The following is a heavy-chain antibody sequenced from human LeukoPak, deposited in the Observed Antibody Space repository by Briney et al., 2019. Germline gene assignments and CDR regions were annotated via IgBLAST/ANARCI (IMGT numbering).Heavy chain of an antibody. CDR1: GFTFSSYG. CDR2: IWNDGSKK. Sequence: GRSLRLSCAASGFTFSSYGMHWVRQAPGKGLVWVAVIWNDGSKKYYADSVKGRFTISRDNSKNTLYLQMNSLRAEDTAVYYCARGDHTMARDQYYYMDVWGKGTTVTVSS. J-gene: IGHJ6*03. V-gene: IGHV3-33*01. CDR3: ARGDHTMARDQYYYMDV. D-gene: IGHD2-2*01.